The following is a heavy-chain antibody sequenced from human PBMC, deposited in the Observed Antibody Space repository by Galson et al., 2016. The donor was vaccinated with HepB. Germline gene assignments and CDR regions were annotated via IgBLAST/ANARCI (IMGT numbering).Heavy chain of an antibody. J-gene: IGHJ6*02. CDR3: AKEVAPHTTTYYYGLDV. CDR1: GFTFNYFG. V-gene: IGHV3-30*18. CDR2: ISPDGNYR. Sequence: SLRLSCAASGFTFNYFGMHWVRQAPGKGLEWVAVISPDGNYRSYGDSVKGRFIVSRDNSNKTVYLHLNSLSPEDTGVFYCAKEVAPHTTTYYYGLDVWGQGTTVIVSS. D-gene: IGHD5-12*01.